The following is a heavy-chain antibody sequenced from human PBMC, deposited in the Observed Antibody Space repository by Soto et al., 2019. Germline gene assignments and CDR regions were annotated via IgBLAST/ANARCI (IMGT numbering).Heavy chain of an antibody. Sequence: QVHLVESGGGVVHPETSQRLSCAASDFNFGTYVLHWVRQAPGKGLEWVALISFDGSSQYYADSVKGRFAISRDNPRNKMYLQMNSLRPEDTAVYYCAREMIPMIMGGMSALDVWGRGTTVTVS. CDR2: ISFDGSSQ. V-gene: IGHV3-30*09. J-gene: IGHJ6*02. CDR3: AREMIPMIMGGMSALDV. D-gene: IGHD3-22*01. CDR1: DFNFGTYV.